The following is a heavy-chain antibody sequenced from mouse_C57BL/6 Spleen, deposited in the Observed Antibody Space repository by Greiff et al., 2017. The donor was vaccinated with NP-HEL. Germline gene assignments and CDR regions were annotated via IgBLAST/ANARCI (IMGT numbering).Heavy chain of an antibody. CDR3: ARDRGSSFSYYYAMDY. Sequence: VQLQESGAELARPGASVKLSCKASGYTFTSYGISWVKQRTGQGLEWIGEIYPRSGNTYYNEKFKGKATLTADKSSSTAYMELRSPTSEDSAVYFCARDRGSSFSYYYAMDYWGQGTSVTVSS. J-gene: IGHJ4*01. D-gene: IGHD1-1*01. CDR2: IYPRSGNT. V-gene: IGHV1-81*01. CDR1: GYTFTSYG.